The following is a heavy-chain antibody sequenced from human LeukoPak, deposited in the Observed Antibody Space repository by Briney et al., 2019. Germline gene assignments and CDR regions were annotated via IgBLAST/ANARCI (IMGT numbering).Heavy chain of an antibody. J-gene: IGHJ5*02. CDR3: AREAAAGTFDP. CDR2: IYYSGST. V-gene: IGHV4-59*01. CDR1: GGSISSYY. D-gene: IGHD6-13*01. Sequence: SETLSLTCTVSGGSISSYYWSWIRQPPGKGLEWIGYIYYSGSTNYNPSLKSRVTISVDTSKNQFSLKLSSVTAADTAVYYCAREAAAGTFDPWGXGTLVTVSS.